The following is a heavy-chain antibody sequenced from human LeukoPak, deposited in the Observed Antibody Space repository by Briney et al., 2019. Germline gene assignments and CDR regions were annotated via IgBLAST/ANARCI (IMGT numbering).Heavy chain of an antibody. J-gene: IGHJ4*02. CDR1: GNTFTRYY. Sequence: ASVKVSCKASGNTFTRYYMHWARQAPGQGLEWMGIINPSGVSTIYAQNFQGRVTMTRDTSTSTVYMELSSLRSEDTAVYYCARDQDGYGLFDYWGQGTLVTVSS. CDR3: ARDQDGYGLFDY. D-gene: IGHD5-24*01. CDR2: INPSGVST. V-gene: IGHV1-46*01.